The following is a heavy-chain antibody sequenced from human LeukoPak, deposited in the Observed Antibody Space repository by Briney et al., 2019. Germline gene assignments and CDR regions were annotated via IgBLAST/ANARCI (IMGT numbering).Heavy chain of an antibody. Sequence: GGSLRLSCAASGFTFSNYAMSWVRQPPGKGLEWVSSISGSGGTTFYADSVKGRPTISRDNSKNTLYLQVNSLRAADTAIYYCAKVQEMETILPPFHYWGQGTLVTVSS. J-gene: IGHJ4*02. CDR2: ISGSGGTT. D-gene: IGHD5-24*01. CDR3: AKVQEMETILPPFHY. CDR1: GFTFSNYA. V-gene: IGHV3-23*01.